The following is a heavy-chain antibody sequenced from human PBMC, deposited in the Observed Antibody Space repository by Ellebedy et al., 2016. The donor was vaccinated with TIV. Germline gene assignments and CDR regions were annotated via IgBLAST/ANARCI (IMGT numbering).Heavy chain of an antibody. J-gene: IGHJ4*02. Sequence: GGSLRLSCVASGFTFSNYWMNWVRQAPGKGLEWVSSISSSSSYIYYADSVKGRFTISRDNAKNSLYLQMNSLRAEDTAVYYCARDVDTAMVHWGQGTLVTVSS. D-gene: IGHD5-18*01. CDR2: ISSSSSYI. CDR3: ARDVDTAMVH. V-gene: IGHV3-21*01. CDR1: GFTFSNYW.